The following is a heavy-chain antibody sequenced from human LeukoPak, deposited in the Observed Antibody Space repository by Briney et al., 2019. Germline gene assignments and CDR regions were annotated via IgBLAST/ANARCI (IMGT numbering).Heavy chain of an antibody. CDR1: GYIFSSYG. J-gene: IGHJ5*02. V-gene: IGHV1-69*05. D-gene: IGHD3-3*01. CDR2: IIPKTGTA. CDR3: AREAQFFLGFDP. Sequence: ASVKVSCKASGYIFSSYGISWVRQAPGQGLEWMGGIIPKTGTANYPQKFQGRVTITTDESTSTAYMELSSLRSDDTAVYYCAREAQFFLGFDPWGQGTLITVSS.